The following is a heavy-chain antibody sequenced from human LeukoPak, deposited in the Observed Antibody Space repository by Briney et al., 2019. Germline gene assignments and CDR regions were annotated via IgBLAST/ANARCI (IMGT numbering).Heavy chain of an antibody. D-gene: IGHD3-10*01. CDR1: GFTFSSSA. V-gene: IGHV3-23*01. CDR3: ARDRNYFEALHRSY. J-gene: IGHJ4*02. CDR2: ISASGGST. Sequence: GGSLRLSCAASGFTFSSSAMSWVRQVPGKGLEWVSGISASGGSTYYADSVRGRFTISRDNSKNTLYVQMNSLRDEDTAVYYCARDRNYFEALHRSYWGQGTLVTVSS.